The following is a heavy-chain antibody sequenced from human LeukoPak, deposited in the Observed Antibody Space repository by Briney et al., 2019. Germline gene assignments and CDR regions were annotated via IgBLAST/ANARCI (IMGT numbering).Heavy chain of an antibody. CDR1: GGSISNYY. CDR2: IFYSGNT. V-gene: IGHV4-59*01. CDR3: ARSLRPGIAVD. J-gene: IGHJ4*02. D-gene: IGHD6-19*01. Sequence: SETLSLTCTVSGGSISNYYCSWIRQSPGKGLEWIGYIFYSGNTNYSPSLKSRVTISVDTSKNQLSLKLSSVTAADTAVYYCARSLRPGIAVDWGQGTLVTVSS.